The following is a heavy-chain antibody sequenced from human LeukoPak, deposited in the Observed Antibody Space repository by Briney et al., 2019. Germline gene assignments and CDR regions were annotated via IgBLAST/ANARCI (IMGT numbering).Heavy chain of an antibody. CDR3: ARNRARGDDVLGTHRYGFDP. Sequence: GGSLRLSCVASGFTFSSYEMNWVRQAPGKGLEWVSYISTSGVTIYYADSVEGRFSISRDNAKSTLFLQMNSLRAEDSAVYYCARNRARGDDVLGTHRYGFDPWGQGTRVTVSS. D-gene: IGHD3-16*02. CDR2: ISTSGVTI. V-gene: IGHV3-48*03. J-gene: IGHJ5*02. CDR1: GFTFSSYE.